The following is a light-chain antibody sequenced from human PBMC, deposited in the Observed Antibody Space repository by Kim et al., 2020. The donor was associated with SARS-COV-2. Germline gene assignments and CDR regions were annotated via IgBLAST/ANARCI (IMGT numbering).Light chain of an antibody. Sequence: GQSITISCTGTSSDVGGYNYVSWYQQHPGKAPKLMIYDVSKRPSGVSNRFFGSKSGNTASLTISGLQAEDEADYYCSSYTSSSTVVFGGGTKLTVL. CDR1: SSDVGGYNY. CDR3: SSYTSSSTVV. J-gene: IGLJ2*01. CDR2: DVS. V-gene: IGLV2-14*04.